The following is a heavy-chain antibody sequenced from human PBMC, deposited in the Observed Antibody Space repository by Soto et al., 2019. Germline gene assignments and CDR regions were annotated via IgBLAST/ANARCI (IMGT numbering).Heavy chain of an antibody. CDR1: GGSISSGGYY. V-gene: IGHV4-31*03. CDR3: ARAKGTFCTGGRCYREYFQH. CDR2: IYNSGST. Sequence: QVQLQESGPGLVKPSQTLSLTCTVSGGSISSGGYYWSWIRQHPAKGLEWIGYIYNSGSTDYNPSFKSRTTISLDTSKNHFSLKLSSVTAADTAVYYCARAKGTFCTGGRCYREYFQHWGQGTLVTVSS. D-gene: IGHD2-15*01. J-gene: IGHJ1*01.